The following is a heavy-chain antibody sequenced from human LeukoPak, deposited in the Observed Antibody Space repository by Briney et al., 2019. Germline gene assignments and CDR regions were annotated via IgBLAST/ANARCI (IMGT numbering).Heavy chain of an antibody. V-gene: IGHV4-34*01. CDR3: ARGRLIVVVPAAIHAFDI. D-gene: IGHD2-2*01. CDR2: INHSGST. J-gene: IGHJ3*02. CDR1: GGSSSGYY. Sequence: SETLSLTCAVYGGSSSGYYWSWIRQPPGKGLEWIGEINHSGSTNYNPSLKSRVTISVDTSKNQFSLKLSSVTAADTAVYYCARGRLIVVVPAAIHAFDIWGQGTMVTVSS.